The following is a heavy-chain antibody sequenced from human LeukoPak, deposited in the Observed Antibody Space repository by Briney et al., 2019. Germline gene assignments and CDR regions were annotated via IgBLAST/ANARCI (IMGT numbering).Heavy chain of an antibody. CDR1: GFTFDDYA. D-gene: IGHD4-17*01. V-gene: IGHV3-9*01. J-gene: IGHJ4*02. CDR2: ISWNSGSI. Sequence: GGSLRLSCAASGFTFDDYALHWVRQAPGKGLEWVSGISWNSGSIGYADSVKGRFTISRDNAKNSLYLQMNSLRAEDTALYYCAKETYGDSAPFDYWGQGTLVTVSS. CDR3: AKETYGDSAPFDY.